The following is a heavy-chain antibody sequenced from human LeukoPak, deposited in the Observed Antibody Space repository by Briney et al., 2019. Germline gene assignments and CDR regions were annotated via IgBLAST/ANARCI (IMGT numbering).Heavy chain of an antibody. Sequence: GGSLRLSCAASGFTFSSYEMNWVRQAPGKGLEWVSYISSSGSTIYYADSVKGRFTISRDNAKNSLYLQMNSLRAEDTAVYHCARDYYYGSGSYLGYYGMDVWGQGTTVTVSS. CDR1: GFTFSSYE. V-gene: IGHV3-48*03. CDR3: ARDYYYGSGSYLGYYGMDV. D-gene: IGHD3-10*01. J-gene: IGHJ6*02. CDR2: ISSSGSTI.